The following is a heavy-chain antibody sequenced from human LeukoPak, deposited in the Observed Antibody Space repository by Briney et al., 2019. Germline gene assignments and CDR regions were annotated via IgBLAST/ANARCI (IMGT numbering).Heavy chain of an antibody. V-gene: IGHV3-23*01. CDR2: ISGSGGST. J-gene: IGHJ4*02. Sequence: GGSLRLSCAASGFTFTSYAMSWVRQAPGTGLEWVSGISGSGGSTYYADSVKGRFTISRDNSKNTLFLQMNSLRAEETAVYYCAREHTSYVDYWGQGTLVTVSS. CDR1: GFTFTSYA. D-gene: IGHD5-18*01. CDR3: AREHTSYVDY.